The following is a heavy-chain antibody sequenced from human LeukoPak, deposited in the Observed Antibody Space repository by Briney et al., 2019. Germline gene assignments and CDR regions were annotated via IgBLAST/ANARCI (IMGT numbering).Heavy chain of an antibody. CDR3: ARPSIAAAGSFDY. V-gene: IGHV4-59*08. CDR1: GGSISSYY. D-gene: IGHD6-13*01. CDR2: IYYSGST. Sequence: PSETLSLTCTVSGGSISSYYWSWIRQPPGKGLEWIGYIYYSGSTNYNPSLKSRVTISVDTSKNQFSLKLSSVTAADTAVYYCARPSIAAAGSFDYWGQGTLVTVSS. J-gene: IGHJ4*02.